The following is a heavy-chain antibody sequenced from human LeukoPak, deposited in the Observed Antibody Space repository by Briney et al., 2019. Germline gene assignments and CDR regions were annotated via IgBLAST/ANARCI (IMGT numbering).Heavy chain of an antibody. CDR1: GFTFSSYG. Sequence: GGSLRLSCAASGFTFSSYGMHWVRQAPGKGLEWVAVISYDGSNKYYADSVKGRFTISRDNSKNTLYLQMNSLRAEDTAVYYCAKVETYYGSGSYSGPDYWGQGTLVTVSS. J-gene: IGHJ4*02. CDR3: AKVETYYGSGSYSGPDY. V-gene: IGHV3-30*18. D-gene: IGHD3-10*01. CDR2: ISYDGSNK.